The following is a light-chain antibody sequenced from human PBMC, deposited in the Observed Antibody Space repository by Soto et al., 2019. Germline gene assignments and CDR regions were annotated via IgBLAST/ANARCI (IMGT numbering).Light chain of an antibody. V-gene: IGKV3-11*01. CDR1: QSVISN. Sequence: EIVLTQSPYTLSVSPGEGATLSCRASQSVISNLAWYQQKPGQAPRLLIYDASNRATGVPARFSGSGSGTDFTLTISSLGPEDFAVYYCQQRSSWPPTFGQGTRLEI. J-gene: IGKJ5*01. CDR3: QQRSSWPPT. CDR2: DAS.